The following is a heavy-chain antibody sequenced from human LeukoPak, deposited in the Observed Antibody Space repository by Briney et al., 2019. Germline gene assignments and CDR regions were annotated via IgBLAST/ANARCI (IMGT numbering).Heavy chain of an antibody. D-gene: IGHD2-2*01. CDR3: ARNAYCDSTNCYAWFVS. Sequence: ASVKVSCTASGYTFSDYYIHCVRQAPGQGLEWMGWIGPHSGGKNYAQIYQGRITMTRDMSISIEDMELSSLRSDDSAVYYCARNAYCDSTNCYAWFVSWGQGTLVTVSS. V-gene: IGHV1-2*02. CDR2: IGPHSGGK. J-gene: IGHJ5*01. CDR1: GYTFSDYY.